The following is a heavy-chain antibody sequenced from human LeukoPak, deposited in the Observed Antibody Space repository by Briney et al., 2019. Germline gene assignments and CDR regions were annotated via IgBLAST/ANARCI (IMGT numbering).Heavy chain of an antibody. Sequence: PGGSLRLSCAASGFTFSSYEMNWVRQAPGKGREWVSYISSSGSNIYYADSVKGRFTISRDNAKNSLYLQMNSLRAEDTAVYYCARARDGYNYGAFDIWGQGTMVTVSS. CDR2: ISSSGSNI. CDR1: GFTFSSYE. V-gene: IGHV3-48*03. D-gene: IGHD5-24*01. CDR3: ARARDGYNYGAFDI. J-gene: IGHJ3*02.